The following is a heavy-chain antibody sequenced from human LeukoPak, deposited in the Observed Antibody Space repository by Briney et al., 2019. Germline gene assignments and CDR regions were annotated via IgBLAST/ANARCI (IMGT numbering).Heavy chain of an antibody. J-gene: IGHJ4*02. D-gene: IGHD3-3*01. CDR3: ARVTPEFWDDEASGNFDS. Sequence: SETLSLTCRVYNGSFTAYYWAWIRQPPGEGLEWIGEISDSGRANYNPTLQSRVSMSIETSTNEFSLRVNAMTAADTALYYCARVTPEFWDDEASGNFDSWGQGTLVTVSS. CDR2: ISDSGRA. CDR1: NGSFTAYY. V-gene: IGHV4-34*01.